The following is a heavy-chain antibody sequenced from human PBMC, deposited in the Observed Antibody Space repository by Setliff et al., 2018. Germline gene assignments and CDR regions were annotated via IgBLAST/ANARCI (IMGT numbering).Heavy chain of an antibody. J-gene: IGHJ4*02. Sequence: GASVKVSCKASGGTFSSYAISWVRQAPGQGLEWMGRIIPIFGTANYAQKFQGRVTITADKSTSTAYMELSSLRSEDTAVYYCARSDYYGSGSYYVDYWGQGTLVTVSS. CDR3: ARSDYYGSGSYYVDY. V-gene: IGHV1-69*06. CDR2: IIPIFGTA. D-gene: IGHD3-10*01. CDR1: GGTFSSYA.